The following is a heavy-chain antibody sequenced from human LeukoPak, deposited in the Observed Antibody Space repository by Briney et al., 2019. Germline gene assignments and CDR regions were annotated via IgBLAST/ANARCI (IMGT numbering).Heavy chain of an antibody. Sequence: ATVKVSCKASGYTFTSYGISWVRQAPGQGLEWMGWISAYNGNTNYAQKLQGRVTMTTDTSTSTAYMELRSLRSDDTAVYYCARDLGSGWSGDAFDIWGQGTMLTVSP. CDR2: ISAYNGNT. J-gene: IGHJ3*02. D-gene: IGHD6-19*01. CDR1: GYTFTSYG. V-gene: IGHV1-18*01. CDR3: ARDLGSGWSGDAFDI.